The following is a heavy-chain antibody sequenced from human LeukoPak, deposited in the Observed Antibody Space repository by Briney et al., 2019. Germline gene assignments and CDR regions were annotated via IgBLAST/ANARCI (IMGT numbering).Heavy chain of an antibody. V-gene: IGHV3-23*01. CDR1: GFTFSSYW. CDR2: ISGSGGST. CDR3: AKDPVRGSGSYYGSFDY. D-gene: IGHD1-26*01. Sequence: GGSLRLSCAASGFTFSSYWMHWVRQAPGKGLEWVSAISGSGGSTYYADSVKGRFTISRDNSKNTLYLQMNSLRAEDTAVYYCAKDPVRGSGSYYGSFDYWGQGTLVTVSS. J-gene: IGHJ4*02.